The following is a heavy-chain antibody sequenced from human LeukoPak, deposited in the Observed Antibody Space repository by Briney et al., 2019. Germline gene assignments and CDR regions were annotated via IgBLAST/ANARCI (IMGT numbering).Heavy chain of an antibody. J-gene: IGHJ4*02. CDR1: GYTLTELS. V-gene: IGHV1-24*01. Sequence: GASVKVSCKVSGYTLTELSMHWVRQAPGKGLEWMGGFDPEDGETIYAQKYQGRVTMTEDTSTDTAYMELSSLRSEDTAVYYCATLDSSGDPSIDYWGQGTLVTVSS. CDR3: ATLDSSGDPSIDY. D-gene: IGHD6-19*01. CDR2: FDPEDGET.